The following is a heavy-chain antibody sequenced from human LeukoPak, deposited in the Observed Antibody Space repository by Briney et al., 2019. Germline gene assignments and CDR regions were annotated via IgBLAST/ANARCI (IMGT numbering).Heavy chain of an antibody. CDR1: GATFTSYA. D-gene: IGHD6-13*01. CDR3: ARDFRDSSSRQGGWLDP. J-gene: IGHJ5*02. Sequence: SVKLSFTASGATFTSYAISWVRQAPGQGLERMGGIITIFGTANYAQKFQGRVTITTDESTSTAYMELSSLRSEDTAVYYCARDFRDSSSRQGGWLDPWGQGTLVTVSS. V-gene: IGHV1-69*05. CDR2: IITIFGTA.